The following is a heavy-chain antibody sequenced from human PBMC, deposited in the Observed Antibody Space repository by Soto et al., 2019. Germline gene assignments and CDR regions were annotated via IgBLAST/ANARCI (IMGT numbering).Heavy chain of an antibody. CDR3: AKDRGSSSLYYYYGMDV. D-gene: IGHD6-6*01. V-gene: IGHV3-30*02. Sequence: GSLRLSCAASGFSFSLYGMQWVRQAPGKGLEWVAIIWYDGSNKYYADSVKGRFTISRDNSKNTLYLQMNSLRAEDTAVYYCAKDRGSSSLYYYYGMDVWGQGTTVTVSS. CDR2: IWYDGSNK. J-gene: IGHJ6*02. CDR1: GFSFSLYG.